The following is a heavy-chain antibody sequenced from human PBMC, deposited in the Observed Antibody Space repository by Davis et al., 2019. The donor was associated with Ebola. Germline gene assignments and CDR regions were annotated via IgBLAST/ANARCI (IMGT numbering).Heavy chain of an antibody. D-gene: IGHD3-10*01. CDR1: GGSSSGYY. CDR3: ARERGYYYGSGSYLRLDV. V-gene: IGHV4-34*01. Sequence: MPSETLSLTCAVHGGSSSGYYWSWIRQPPGKGLEWIGEINHSGSTNYNPSLKSRVTISVDTSKNQFSLKLSSVTAADTAVYYCARERGYYYGSGSYLRLDVWGQGTTVTVSS. CDR2: INHSGST. J-gene: IGHJ6*02.